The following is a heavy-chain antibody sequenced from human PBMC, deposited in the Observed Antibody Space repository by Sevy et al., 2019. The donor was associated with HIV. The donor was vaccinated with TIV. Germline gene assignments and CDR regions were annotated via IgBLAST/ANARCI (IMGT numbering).Heavy chain of an antibody. CDR3: ARVATSYDY. CDR1: GYTFTSYG. J-gene: IGHJ4*02. V-gene: IGHV1-18*01. CDR2: ISGYNGHT. Sequence: ASMKVSCKASGYTFTSYGISWVRQAPGQGLEWMGWISGYNGHTKYAQKFQGRVTMTTDTSTSTAYMEVRSLRSDDTAVYYCARVATSYDYWGQGTLVTVSS. D-gene: IGHD3-3*02.